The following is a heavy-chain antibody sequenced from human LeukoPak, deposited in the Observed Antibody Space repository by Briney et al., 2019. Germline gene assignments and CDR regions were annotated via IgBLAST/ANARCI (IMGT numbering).Heavy chain of an antibody. CDR3: ASMGTLTGSGWFDP. CDR2: IYYSGST. J-gene: IGHJ5*02. CDR1: GGSISSSSYY. V-gene: IGHV4-39*01. Sequence: PSETLSLTCTVSGGSISSSSYYWGWIRQPPGKGLEWIGSIYYSGSTYYNPSLKSRVTISVDTSKNQFSLKLSSVTAADTAVYYCASMGTLTGSGWFDPWGQGTLVTVSS. D-gene: IGHD3-9*01.